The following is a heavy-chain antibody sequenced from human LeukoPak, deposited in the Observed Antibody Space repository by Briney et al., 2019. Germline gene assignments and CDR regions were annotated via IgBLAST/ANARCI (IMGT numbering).Heavy chain of an antibody. D-gene: IGHD2-2*01. Sequence: PGGSLRLSCAAYGFTFSTYDMIWVRQAPGKGLEWVSYISSTSTNKDHADSVEGRFTISRDNAKNSLYLQMNSLRAEVTAVYYCATDCSSSSCLQTDYWGQGTLVTVSS. CDR2: ISSTSTNK. CDR3: ATDCSSSSCLQTDY. V-gene: IGHV3-48*03. CDR1: GFTFSTYD. J-gene: IGHJ4*02.